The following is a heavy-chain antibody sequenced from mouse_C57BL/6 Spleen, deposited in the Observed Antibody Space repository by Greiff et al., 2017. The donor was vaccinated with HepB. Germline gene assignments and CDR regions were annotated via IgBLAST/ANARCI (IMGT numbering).Heavy chain of an antibody. Sequence: DVQLQESGPGLVKPSQSLSLTCSVTGYSITSGYYWNWIRQFPGNKLEWMGYISYDGSNNYNPSLKNRISITRDTSKNQFFLKLNSVTTEDTATYYCAREGLRRAYYLDYWGQGTTLTVSS. J-gene: IGHJ2*01. CDR2: ISYDGSN. CDR1: GYSITSGYY. V-gene: IGHV3-6*01. CDR3: AREGLRRAYYLDY. D-gene: IGHD2-4*01.